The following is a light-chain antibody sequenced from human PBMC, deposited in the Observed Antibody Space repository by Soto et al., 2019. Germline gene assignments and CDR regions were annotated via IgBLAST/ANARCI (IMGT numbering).Light chain of an antibody. CDR2: DAS. Sequence: EIVLTRSPATLSLSPRERATLSSRASQSVSSYLAWYQQKPGQAPRLLVYDASNRATGIPARFSGSGSGTDFTPTISSLEPEDFAVYYCQQSSNWPPITCGQGTRLEIK. V-gene: IGKV3-11*01. CDR3: QQSSNWPPIT. CDR1: QSVSSY. J-gene: IGKJ5*01.